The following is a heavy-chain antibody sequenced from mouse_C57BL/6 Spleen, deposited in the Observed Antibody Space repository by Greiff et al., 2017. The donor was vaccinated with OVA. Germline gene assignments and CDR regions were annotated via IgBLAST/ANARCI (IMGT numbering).Heavy chain of an antibody. J-gene: IGHJ4*01. CDR1: GYAFTNYL. V-gene: IGHV1-54*01. Sequence: QVQLQQSGAELVRPGTSVKVSCKASGYAFTNYLIEWVKQRPGQGLEWIGVINPGRGGTNYNEKFKGKATLTADKSSSPAYRQLSSLTSEDSAVYFCARGAMDDWGQGTSVTVSS. CDR2: INPGRGGT. CDR3: ARGAMDD.